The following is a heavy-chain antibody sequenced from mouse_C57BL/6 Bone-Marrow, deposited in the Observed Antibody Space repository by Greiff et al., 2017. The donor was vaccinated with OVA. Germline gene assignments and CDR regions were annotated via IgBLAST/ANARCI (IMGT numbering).Heavy chain of an antibody. Sequence: EVQLQQSGPELVKPGASVKIPCKASGYTFTDYNMDWVKQSHGKSLEWIGDINPNNGGTIYNQKFKGKATLTVDKSSSTAYMELRSLTSEDTAVYYCAREGKHYSNLYWYFDVWGTGTTVTVSS. D-gene: IGHD2-5*01. CDR3: AREGKHYSNLYWYFDV. V-gene: IGHV1-18*01. CDR1: GYTFTDYN. J-gene: IGHJ1*03. CDR2: INPNNGGT.